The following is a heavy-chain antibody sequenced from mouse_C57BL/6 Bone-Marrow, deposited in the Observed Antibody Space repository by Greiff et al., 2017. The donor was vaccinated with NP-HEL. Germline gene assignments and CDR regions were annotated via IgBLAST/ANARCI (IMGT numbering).Heavy chain of an antibody. Sequence: QVQLQQSGPELVKPGASVKISCKASGYAFSSSWMNWVKQRPGKGLEWIGRIYPGDGDTNYNGKFKGKATLTAYKSSSTAYMQLSSLTSEDSAVYFCASLTFDYWGQGTTLTVSS. CDR2: IYPGDGDT. CDR3: ASLTFDY. D-gene: IGHD4-1*01. J-gene: IGHJ2*01. V-gene: IGHV1-82*01. CDR1: GYAFSSSW.